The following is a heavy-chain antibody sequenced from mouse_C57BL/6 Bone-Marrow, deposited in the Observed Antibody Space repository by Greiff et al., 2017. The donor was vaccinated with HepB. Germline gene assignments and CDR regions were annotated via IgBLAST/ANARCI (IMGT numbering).Heavy chain of an antibody. CDR2: IYPGDGDT. CDR3: ARRGYSNFYAMDY. V-gene: IGHV1-82*01. CDR1: GYAFSSSW. D-gene: IGHD2-5*01. Sequence: QVQLQQSGPELVKPGASVKISCKASGYAFSSSWMNWVKQRPGKGLEWIGRIYPGDGDTNYNGKFKGKATLTADNSSSTAYMQLSSLTSEDSAVYFCARRGYSNFYAMDYWGQGTSVTVSS. J-gene: IGHJ4*01.